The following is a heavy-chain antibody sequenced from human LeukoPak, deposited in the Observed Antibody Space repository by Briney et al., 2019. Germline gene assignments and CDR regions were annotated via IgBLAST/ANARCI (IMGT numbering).Heavy chain of an antibody. CDR2: IYPGDSDT. Sequence: GESLKISCKGSGYSFTSYWIGWVRQMPGKGLEWVGIIYPGDSDTRYSPSFQGQVTISADKSISTAYLQWSSLKASDTAMYYCARRAGHYYDSSGYYFFDYWGQGTLVTVSS. V-gene: IGHV5-51*01. J-gene: IGHJ4*02. CDR3: ARRAGHYYDSSGYYFFDY. D-gene: IGHD3-22*01. CDR1: GYSFTSYW.